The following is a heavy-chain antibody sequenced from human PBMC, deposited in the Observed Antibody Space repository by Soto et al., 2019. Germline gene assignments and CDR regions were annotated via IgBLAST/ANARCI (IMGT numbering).Heavy chain of an antibody. V-gene: IGHV3-33*01. CDR3: ARASPLYCISTSCYFDY. CDR1: GFTFSSYG. D-gene: IGHD2-2*01. CDR2: IWYDGSNK. Sequence: PGGSLRLSCAASGFTFSSYGMHWVRQAPGKGLEWVAVIWYDGSNKYYADSVKGRFTISRDNSKNTLYLQMNSLRAEDTAVYYCARASPLYCISTSCYFDYWGQGTLVTVSS. J-gene: IGHJ4*02.